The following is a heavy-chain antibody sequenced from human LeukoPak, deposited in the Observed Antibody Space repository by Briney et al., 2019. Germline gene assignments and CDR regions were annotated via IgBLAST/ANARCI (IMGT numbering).Heavy chain of an antibody. Sequence: GGSLRLSCAASGFTFSSYGMHGVRQAPGKGREWVAVIWYDGSNKYYADSVKGRFTISRDNSKNTLYLQMNSLRAEDTAVYYCAREPYRRAPNYYYYGMDVWGQGATVSVSS. V-gene: IGHV3-33*01. CDR3: AREPYRRAPNYYYYGMDV. CDR1: GFTFSSYG. J-gene: IGHJ6*02. D-gene: IGHD1-14*01. CDR2: IWYDGSNK.